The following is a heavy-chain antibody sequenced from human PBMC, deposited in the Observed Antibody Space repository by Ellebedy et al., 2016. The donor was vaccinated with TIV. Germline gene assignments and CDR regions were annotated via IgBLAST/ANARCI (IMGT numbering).Heavy chain of an antibody. CDR3: ARESHRGGFHY. D-gene: IGHD1-14*01. Sequence: GSLRLXXGVSGGSISSYYWSWIRQPPGRGLEWIGYIYSSGTTNYNPSLKGRVTMSVDTSKNQFSLRLTSVTAADTAMYYCARESHRGGFHYWGQGALVAVSS. J-gene: IGHJ4*02. CDR1: GGSISSYY. CDR2: IYSSGTT. V-gene: IGHV4-59*01.